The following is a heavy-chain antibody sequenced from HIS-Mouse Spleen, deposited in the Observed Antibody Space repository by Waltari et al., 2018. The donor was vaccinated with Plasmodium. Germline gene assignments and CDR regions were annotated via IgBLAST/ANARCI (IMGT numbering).Heavy chain of an antibody. J-gene: IGHJ1*01. CDR2: INPNSGGT. Sequence: QVQLVQSGAEVKKPGASVKVSCTASGYTFTGYYIPCVRQPPGQGLEWMGWINPNSGGTNYAQKFQGRVTMTRDTSISTAYMELSRLRSDDTAVYYCARVLGYKAAAGTFVEYFQHWGQGTLVTVSS. CDR3: ARVLGYKAAAGTFVEYFQH. CDR1: GYTFTGYY. D-gene: IGHD6-13*01. V-gene: IGHV1-2*02.